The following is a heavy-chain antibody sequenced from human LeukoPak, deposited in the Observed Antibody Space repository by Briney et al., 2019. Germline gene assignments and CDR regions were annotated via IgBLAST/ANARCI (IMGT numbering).Heavy chain of an antibody. Sequence: ASVKVSCKASGYTFSAYDMHWVRQATGQGLEWMGWMNPNSGNTGYAQKFQGRVTITRNTSISTAYMELSSLRSEDTAVYYCARVPPYYDFWSGYYTPSSSRTYYMDVWGKGATVTVSS. CDR2: MNPNSGNT. V-gene: IGHV1-8*03. D-gene: IGHD3-3*01. CDR1: GYTFSAYD. J-gene: IGHJ6*03. CDR3: ARVPPYYDFWSGYYTPSSSRTYYMDV.